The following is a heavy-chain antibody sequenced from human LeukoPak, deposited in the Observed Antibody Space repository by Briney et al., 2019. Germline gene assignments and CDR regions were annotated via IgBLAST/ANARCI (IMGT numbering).Heavy chain of an antibody. D-gene: IGHD2-2*01. J-gene: IGHJ4*02. Sequence: GGSLRLSCAASGFTFSSYGMHWVRQAPGKGLEWVAFIRYDGSNKYYADSVKGRFTISRDNSKNTLYLQMNSLRAEDTAVYYCAKEDEGYCSSTSCRYFDYWGQGTLVTVSS. CDR2: IRYDGSNK. CDR3: AKEDEGYCSSTSCRYFDY. V-gene: IGHV3-30*02. CDR1: GFTFSSYG.